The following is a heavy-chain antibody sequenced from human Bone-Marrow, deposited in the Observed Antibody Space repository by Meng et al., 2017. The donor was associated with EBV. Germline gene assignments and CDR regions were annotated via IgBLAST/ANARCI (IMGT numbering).Heavy chain of an antibody. CDR1: GNTFTSYD. D-gene: IGHD3-16*02. CDR3: ARARDRYYPLGFDY. CDR2: MNPNSGNT. V-gene: IGHV1-8*01. J-gene: IGHJ4*02. Sequence: QVQLVQSWAEVKKPGASGKVSCKASGNTFTSYDINWVRQATGQGLEWMGWMNPNSGNTGYAQKFQGRVTMTRNTSISTAYMELSSLRSEDTAVYYCARARDRYYPLGFDYWGQGTLVTVSS.